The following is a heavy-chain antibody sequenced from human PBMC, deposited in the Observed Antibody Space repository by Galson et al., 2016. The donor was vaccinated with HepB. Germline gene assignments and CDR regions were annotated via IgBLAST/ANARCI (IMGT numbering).Heavy chain of an antibody. D-gene: IGHD3-10*01. CDR1: GFTFSMYW. Sequence: SLRLSCAASGFTFSMYWMSWVRQAPGKGLEWASSISGSGASTYYADSVKGRFTISRDNSKNTLYLHMNSLRADDTAVYYCAKKDSGSGSYSPLDNWGHGTLVTVSS. CDR3: AKKDSGSGSYSPLDN. CDR2: ISGSGAST. V-gene: IGHV3-23*01. J-gene: IGHJ4*01.